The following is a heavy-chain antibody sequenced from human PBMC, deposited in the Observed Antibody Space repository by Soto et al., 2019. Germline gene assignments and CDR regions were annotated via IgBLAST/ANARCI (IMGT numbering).Heavy chain of an antibody. CDR2: IYYSGST. CDR1: GGSISSYY. D-gene: IGHD6-13*01. J-gene: IGHJ3*02. V-gene: IGHV4-59*08. CDR3: ARRYSRAFDI. Sequence: QVQLQESGPGLVKPSETLSLTCTVSGGSISSYYWSWIRQPPGKGLEWIGYIYYSGSTNYNPSLKSRVTITGDTSKNQFSLKLSSVTAADTAVYYCARRYSRAFDIWGQATMVTVSS.